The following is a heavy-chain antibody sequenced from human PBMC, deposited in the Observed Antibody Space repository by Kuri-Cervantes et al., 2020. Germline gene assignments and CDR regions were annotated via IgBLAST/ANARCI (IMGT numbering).Heavy chain of an antibody. CDR2: IKSKTDGGTT. CDR1: GFTFSNAW. J-gene: IGHJ4*02. Sequence: GESLKISCAASGFTFSNAWMSWVRQAPGKGLEWVGRIKSKTDGGTTDYAAPVKGRFTISRDDSKNTLYLQMNSLKTEDTAVYYCEITMDRGVMWGQGTLVTVSS. CDR3: EITMDRGVM. D-gene: IGHD3-10*01. V-gene: IGHV3-15*01.